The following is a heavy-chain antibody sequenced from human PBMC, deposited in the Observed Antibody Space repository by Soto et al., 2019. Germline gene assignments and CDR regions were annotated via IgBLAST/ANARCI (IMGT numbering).Heavy chain of an antibody. CDR3: ARGRLGGWAYSSGWYYFDY. CDR1: GGSISSYY. Sequence: QVQLQESGPGLVKPSETLSLTCTVSGGSISSYYWSWIRQPPGKGLEWIGYIYYSGSTNYNPSLKSRVTISVDTSKNQFSLKLSSVTAADTAVYYCARGRLGGWAYSSGWYYFDYWGQGTLVTVSS. D-gene: IGHD6-19*01. V-gene: IGHV4-59*01. CDR2: IYYSGST. J-gene: IGHJ4*02.